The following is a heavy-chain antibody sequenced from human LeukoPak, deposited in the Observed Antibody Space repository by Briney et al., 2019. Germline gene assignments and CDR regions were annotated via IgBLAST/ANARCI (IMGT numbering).Heavy chain of an antibody. V-gene: IGHV3-11*04. CDR3: ARLNVPADEYYFDY. CDR2: ISSSGSTI. J-gene: IGHJ4*02. D-gene: IGHD2-2*01. CDR1: GFIFGDYY. Sequence: GGSLRLSCAASGFIFGDYYMSWIRQSPGKGLEWLSYISSSGSTIHYGGPVKGRFTISRDNAKNSLYLQMISLRAEDTAVYYCARLNVPADEYYFDYWGQGTLSPSPQ.